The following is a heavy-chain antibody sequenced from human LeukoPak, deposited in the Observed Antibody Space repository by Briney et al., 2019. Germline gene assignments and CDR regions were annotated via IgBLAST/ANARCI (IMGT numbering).Heavy chain of an antibody. Sequence: SETLSLTCAVYGGSFSGYYWSWIRQPPGKGLEWIGEINHSGSTNYNPSLKSRVTISVDTSKNQFSLKLSSVTAADTAVYYCARGGGRVVVIGYYYMDVWGKATTVTVSS. J-gene: IGHJ6*03. CDR3: ARGGGRVVVIGYYYMDV. CDR2: INHSGST. CDR1: GGSFSGYY. V-gene: IGHV4-34*01. D-gene: IGHD3-22*01.